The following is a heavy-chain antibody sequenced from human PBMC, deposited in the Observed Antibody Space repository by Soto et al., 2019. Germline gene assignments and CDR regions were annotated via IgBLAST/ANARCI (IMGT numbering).Heavy chain of an antibody. CDR3: AREWITVTTEYYYYVMDF. D-gene: IGHD4-4*01. CDR1: GFTFSSYS. V-gene: IGHV3-48*02. Sequence: GGSLRLACAASGFTFSSYSMNWVRQAPGKGLEWVSYISSSSSTIYYADSVKGRFTISRDNAKNSLYLQMNSLRDEDTAVYYCAREWITVTTEYYYYVMDFWGQGSSVTGSS. CDR2: ISSSSSTI. J-gene: IGHJ6*02.